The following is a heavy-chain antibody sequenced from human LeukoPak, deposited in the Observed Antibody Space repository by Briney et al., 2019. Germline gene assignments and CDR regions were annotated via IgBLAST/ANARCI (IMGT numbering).Heavy chain of an antibody. CDR1: GYTFTNYG. CDR3: ARSPHILTGENFDY. D-gene: IGHD3-9*01. V-gene: IGHV1-18*01. J-gene: IGHJ4*02. Sequence: ASVKVSCKASGYTFTNYGISWVRQAPGQGLEWMGWISTYNGNTNYVQKLQGRVTMTRDTSISTAYMHLSRLRSDDTAVYYCARSPHILTGENFDYWGQGTLLTVSS. CDR2: ISTYNGNT.